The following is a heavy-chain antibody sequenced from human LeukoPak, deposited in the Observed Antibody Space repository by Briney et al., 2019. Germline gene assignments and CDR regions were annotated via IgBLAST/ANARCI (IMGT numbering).Heavy chain of an antibody. J-gene: IGHJ6*02. CDR2: INPSGGST. V-gene: IGHV1-46*01. D-gene: IGHD6-13*01. CDR3: AREVAAAGISYYYYGMDV. CDR1: GYTFTSYY. Sequence: ASVKVSCKASGYTFTSYYIHWVRQAPGQGLEWMGIINPSGGSTSYAQKLQGRVTMTTDTSTSTAYMELRSLRSDDTAVYYCAREVAAAGISYYYYGMDVWGQGTTVTVSS.